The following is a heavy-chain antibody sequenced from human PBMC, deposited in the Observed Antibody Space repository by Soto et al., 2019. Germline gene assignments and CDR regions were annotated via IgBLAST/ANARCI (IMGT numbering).Heavy chain of an antibody. CDR3: ARVAVAGTRREFDY. CDR1: GFTFSSYA. Sequence: GGSLRLSCAASGFTFSSYAMHWVRQAPGKGLEWVAVISYDGSNKYYADSVKGRFTISRDNSKNTLYLQMNSLRAEDTAVYYCARVAVAGTRREFDYWGQGPLVTVSS. CDR2: ISYDGSNK. D-gene: IGHD6-19*01. J-gene: IGHJ4*02. V-gene: IGHV3-30-3*01.